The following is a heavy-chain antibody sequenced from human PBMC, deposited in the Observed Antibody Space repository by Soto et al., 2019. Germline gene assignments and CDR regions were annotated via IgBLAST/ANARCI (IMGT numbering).Heavy chain of an antibody. CDR3: ARDEVVPAANWFDP. CDR1: GGTFSSYT. J-gene: IGHJ5*02. V-gene: IGHV1-69*08. D-gene: IGHD2-2*01. CDR2: IIPILGIA. Sequence: QVQLVQSGAEVKKPGSSVKVSCKASGGTFSSYTISWVRQAPGQGLDWMGRIIPILGIANYAQKFQGRVTXSAXKXKSTAYMELSSLRSEDTAVYYCARDEVVPAANWFDPWGQGTLVTVSS.